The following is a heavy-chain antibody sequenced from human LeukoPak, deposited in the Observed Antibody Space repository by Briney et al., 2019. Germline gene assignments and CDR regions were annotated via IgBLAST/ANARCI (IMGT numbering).Heavy chain of an antibody. CDR2: IYYSGST. Sequence: GSLRLSCAASGFTFSDYYMSWIRQPPGKGLEWIGYIYYSGSTNYNPSLKSRVTISVDTSKNQFSLKLSPVTAADTAVYYCARDGGSGRPRGMDVWGQGTTVTVSS. J-gene: IGHJ6*02. D-gene: IGHD6-19*01. CDR1: GFTFSDYY. V-gene: IGHV4-59*01. CDR3: ARDGGSGRPRGMDV.